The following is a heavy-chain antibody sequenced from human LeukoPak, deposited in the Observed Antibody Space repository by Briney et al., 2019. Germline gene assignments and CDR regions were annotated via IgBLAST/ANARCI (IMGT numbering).Heavy chain of an antibody. V-gene: IGHV3-23*01. Sequence: GGSLRLSCAASGFTFRNYVIHWVRQAPGKGLEWVSAISGPGGGTYYADSVKGRFTISRDNSKNTVYLQMNSLRVEDTAIYYCAKAPQGYSSYALPAKWGQGTLVTVSS. CDR2: ISGPGGGT. D-gene: IGHD5-12*01. J-gene: IGHJ4*02. CDR1: GFTFRNYV. CDR3: AKAPQGYSSYALPAK.